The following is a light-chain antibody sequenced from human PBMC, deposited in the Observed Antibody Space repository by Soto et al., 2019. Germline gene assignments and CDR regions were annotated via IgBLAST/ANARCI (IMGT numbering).Light chain of an antibody. CDR1: QSVSSNY. V-gene: IGKV3-20*01. CDR3: QQYGSFPT. CDR2: GAS. J-gene: IGKJ1*01. Sequence: DIVLTQSPGTLSLSPWERSTLSCRASQSVSSNYLAWYQQEPGQPPRLLIYGASRRATGIPDRFSGSGSGTDFTLTINRLQTEDFAVYYCQQYGSFPTFGLGTKVDIK.